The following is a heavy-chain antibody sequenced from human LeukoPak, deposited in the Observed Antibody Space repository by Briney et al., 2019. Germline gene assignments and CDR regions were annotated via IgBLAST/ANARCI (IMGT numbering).Heavy chain of an antibody. CDR3: ARDKRGYYYGSGLNWFDP. Sequence: SQTLPLTCAISGDSVSSNSAAWNWIRQSPSRGLEWLGRTYYRSKWYNDYAVSVKSRITINPDTSKNQFSLQLNSVTPEDTAVYYCARDKRGYYYGSGLNWFDPWGQVTLVTVSS. J-gene: IGHJ5*02. V-gene: IGHV6-1*01. D-gene: IGHD3-10*01. CDR1: GDSVSSNSAA. CDR2: TYYRSKWYN.